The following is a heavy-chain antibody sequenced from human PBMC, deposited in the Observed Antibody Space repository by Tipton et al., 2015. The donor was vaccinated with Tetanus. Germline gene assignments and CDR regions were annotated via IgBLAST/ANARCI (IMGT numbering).Heavy chain of an antibody. CDR1: GFSFSNYS. V-gene: IGHV3-30*03. Sequence: SLRLSCAASGFSFSNYSIHWVRQAPGKGLEWVAVISYDGSTKYYGDSVKGRFTISRANAKNSLYLQMNSLRADDTAVYFCARVHTPGLLGRYPFDSWGQGTLVTVSS. D-gene: IGHD2-21*02. J-gene: IGHJ4*02. CDR2: ISYDGSTK. CDR3: ARVHTPGLLGRYPFDS.